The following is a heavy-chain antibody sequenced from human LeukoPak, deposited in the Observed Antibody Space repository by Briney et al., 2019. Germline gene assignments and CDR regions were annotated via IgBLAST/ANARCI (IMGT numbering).Heavy chain of an antibody. CDR2: IYTSGST. J-gene: IGHJ3*02. CDR3: ARGLRHLEWSHDAFDI. Sequence: SETLSLTCTVSSGSISSYYWRWLRQPAGKGLEWLGRIYTSGSTNYNPSLKSRVTMSVDTSNQFSLKLSSVTAADTALYYCARGLRHLEWSHDAFDIWGQGTTVTVSS. D-gene: IGHD3-3*01. V-gene: IGHV4-4*07. CDR1: SGSISSYY.